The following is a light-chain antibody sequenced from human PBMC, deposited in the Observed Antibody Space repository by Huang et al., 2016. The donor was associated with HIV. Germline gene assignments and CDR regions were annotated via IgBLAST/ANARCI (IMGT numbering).Light chain of an antibody. CDR1: QSVSSN. V-gene: IGKV3-15*01. J-gene: IGKJ1*01. CDR2: GAS. Sequence: EMVMMQSPATLSVSPGERVTLSCRASQSVSSNLAWYQQKPGQAPRLLIYGASTRATDTPPRFSGGGSGTVFTLTITSLQSEDFAVYYCQQYNNWPPWTFGQGTKVEIK. CDR3: QQYNNWPPWT.